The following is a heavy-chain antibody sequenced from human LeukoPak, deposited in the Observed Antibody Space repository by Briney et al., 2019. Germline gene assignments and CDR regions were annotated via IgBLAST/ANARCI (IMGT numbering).Heavy chain of an antibody. CDR2: IWYDGSNK. Sequence: PGGSLRLSCAASGFTFSSYGMHWVRQAPGKGLEWVAVIWYDGSNKYYADSVKGRFTISRDNSKNTLYLQMNSLRAEDTAVYYCARDSDYYYGSGSHDYWGQGTLVTVSS. D-gene: IGHD3-10*01. J-gene: IGHJ4*02. CDR3: ARDSDYYYGSGSHDY. CDR1: GFTFSSYG. V-gene: IGHV3-33*01.